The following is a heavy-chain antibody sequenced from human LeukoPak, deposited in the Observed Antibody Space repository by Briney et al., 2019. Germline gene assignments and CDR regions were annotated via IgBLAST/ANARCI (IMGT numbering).Heavy chain of an antibody. Sequence: GGSLRLSCAASGFTFSDYYMSWIRQAPGKGLEWVSYISSSGSTIYYADSVKGRFTISRDNAKNSLYLQMNSLRAEDTAVYYCAREGLTYSGYDSPFGYWGQGTLVTVSS. J-gene: IGHJ4*02. CDR2: ISSSGSTI. CDR1: GFTFSDYY. CDR3: AREGLTYSGYDSPFGY. V-gene: IGHV3-11*04. D-gene: IGHD5-12*01.